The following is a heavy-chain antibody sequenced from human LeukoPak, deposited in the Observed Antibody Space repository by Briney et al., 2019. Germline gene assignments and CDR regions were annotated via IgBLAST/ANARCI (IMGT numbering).Heavy chain of an antibody. CDR1: GGSISSYY. V-gene: IGHV4-59*01. Sequence: SETLSLTCTVSGGSISSYYWSWIRQPPGKGLEWIGYIYYSGSTNYNPSLKSRVTISVDTSKNQFSLKLSSVTAADTAVYYCARGGYGSGSYGGWFDPWGQGTLVTVSS. J-gene: IGHJ5*02. CDR2: IYYSGST. D-gene: IGHD3-10*01. CDR3: ARGGYGSGSYGGWFDP.